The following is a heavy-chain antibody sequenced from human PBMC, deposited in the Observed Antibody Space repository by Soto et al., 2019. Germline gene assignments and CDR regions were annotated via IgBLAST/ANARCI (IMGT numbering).Heavy chain of an antibody. CDR1: GFTVSSNY. CDR2: IYSGGST. CDR3: AAEREVFWSGGSRRMDV. Sequence: GGSLRLSCAASGFTVSSNYMSWVRQAPGKGLEWVSVIYSGGSTYYADSVKGRFTISRDNSKNTLYLQMNSLRAEDTAVYYCAAEREVFWSGGSRRMDVWGKGTTVTVSS. J-gene: IGHJ6*04. V-gene: IGHV3-66*01. D-gene: IGHD3-3*01.